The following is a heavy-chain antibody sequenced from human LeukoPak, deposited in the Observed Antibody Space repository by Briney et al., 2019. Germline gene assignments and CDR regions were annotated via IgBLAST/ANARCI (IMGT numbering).Heavy chain of an antibody. V-gene: IGHV1-46*01. J-gene: IGHJ6*03. CDR3: ARSIAAATTWYYYYYMDV. CDR2: INPSGGST. Sequence: ASEKLSCKASGYTFTRYDVHWGRQAPGQRLEWMGIINPSGGSTSYAQKVQGRVTITRNTSISTAYMELSSLRSEDTAVYYCARSIAAATTWYYYYYMDVWGKGTTVTVSS. CDR1: GYTFTRYD. D-gene: IGHD6-13*01.